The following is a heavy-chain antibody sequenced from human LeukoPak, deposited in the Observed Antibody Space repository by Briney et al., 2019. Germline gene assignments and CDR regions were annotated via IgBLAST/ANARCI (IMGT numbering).Heavy chain of an antibody. J-gene: IGHJ4*02. Sequence: GGSLRLSCAASGFTFSSYSMNWVRQAPGKGLEWVSYISSSSSTIYYADSVKGRFTISRDNAKNSLYLQMNSLRAEDTAVYYCARDGGRAMVYYFDYWGQGTLVTVSS. V-gene: IGHV3-48*01. CDR3: ARDGGRAMVYYFDY. D-gene: IGHD5-18*01. CDR1: GFTFSSYS. CDR2: ISSSSSTI.